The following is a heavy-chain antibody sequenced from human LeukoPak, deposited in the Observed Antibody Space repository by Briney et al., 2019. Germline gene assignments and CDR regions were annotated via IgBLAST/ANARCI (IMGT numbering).Heavy chain of an antibody. D-gene: IGHD2-21*01. CDR1: GFTVSNSY. J-gene: IGHJ6*04. CDR3: AKDDWDV. Sequence: GGSLRLSCAASGFTVSNSYMSWVRQAPGKGLEWVAAIVGSGDSTYYADSVRGRFIISRDSSKNTLYLQMNSLRAEDTAVYYCAKDDWDVWGKGTTVTVSS. V-gene: IGHV3-23*01. CDR2: IVGSGDST.